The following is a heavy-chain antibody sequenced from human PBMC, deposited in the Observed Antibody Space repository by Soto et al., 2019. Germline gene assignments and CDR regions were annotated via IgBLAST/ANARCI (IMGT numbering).Heavy chain of an antibody. J-gene: IGHJ4*02. D-gene: IGHD2-15*01. Sequence: EVQLVESGGGLVQPGGSLRLSCAASGFTFSSYWMHWVRQAPGKGLVWVSRINSDGSGTSYADSVKGRFTISRDNAKNTLYLQMNSLRAEDTAVYYCARALTPFYCSGGSCYSVDYWGQGTLVTVSS. CDR1: GFTFSSYW. CDR3: ARALTPFYCSGGSCYSVDY. CDR2: INSDGSGT. V-gene: IGHV3-74*01.